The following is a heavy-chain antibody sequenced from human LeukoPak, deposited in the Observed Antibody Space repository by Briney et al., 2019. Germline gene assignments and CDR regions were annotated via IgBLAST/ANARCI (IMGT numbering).Heavy chain of an antibody. V-gene: IGHV1-2*02. Sequence: ASVKVSCKASGYTFTDYYLHWVRQAPGQGLEWMGWISPNSGGTKFEQNFQDRVTMTRDTSISTAYLELSRLRSDDTAVYYCGRNRLGKALDIWGQGTLVTVSS. CDR3: GRNRLGKALDI. CDR2: ISPNSGGT. J-gene: IGHJ3*02. CDR1: GYTFTDYY. D-gene: IGHD7-27*01.